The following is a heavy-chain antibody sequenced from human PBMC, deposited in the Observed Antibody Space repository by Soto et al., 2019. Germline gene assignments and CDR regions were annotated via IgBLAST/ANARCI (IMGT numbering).Heavy chain of an antibody. Sequence: GGSLRLSCAASGFTFSSYLMSWVRQAPGKGLEWVSVIYSGGSTYYADSVKGRFTISRHNSKNTLYLQMNSLRAEDTAVYYCARASVAAAGPYFDYWGQGTLVTVSS. V-gene: IGHV3-53*04. D-gene: IGHD6-13*01. CDR2: IYSGGST. CDR1: GFTFSSYL. J-gene: IGHJ4*02. CDR3: ARASVAAAGPYFDY.